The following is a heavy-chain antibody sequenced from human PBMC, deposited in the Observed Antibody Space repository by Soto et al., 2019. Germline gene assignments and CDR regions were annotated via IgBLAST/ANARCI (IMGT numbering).Heavy chain of an antibody. CDR3: ARVPRLEYCSSTSCPRDY. CDR1: GYTFTGYY. J-gene: IGHJ4*02. CDR2: INPNSGGT. V-gene: IGHV1-2*02. Sequence: RASVKVSCKASGYTFTGYYMHWVRQAPGQGLEWMGWINPNSGGTNYAQKFQGRVTMTRDTSISTAYMELSRLRSDDTAVYYCARVPRLEYCSSTSCPRDYWGQGTLVTVSS. D-gene: IGHD2-2*01.